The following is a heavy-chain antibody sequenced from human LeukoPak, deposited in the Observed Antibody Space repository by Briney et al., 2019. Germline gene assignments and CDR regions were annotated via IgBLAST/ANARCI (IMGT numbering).Heavy chain of an antibody. CDR3: ARQEYCSGGSCYTWFDP. CDR1: GYSFSSYW. CDR2: IYPGDSDT. Sequence: GESLTISCKGSGYSFSSYWIGWVRQMPGKGLEWMGIIYPGDSDTRYSPSFQGQVTISADKSISTAYLQWSSLKASDTAIYYCARQEYCSGGSCYTWFDPWGQGTLVIVSS. D-gene: IGHD2-15*01. V-gene: IGHV5-51*01. J-gene: IGHJ5*02.